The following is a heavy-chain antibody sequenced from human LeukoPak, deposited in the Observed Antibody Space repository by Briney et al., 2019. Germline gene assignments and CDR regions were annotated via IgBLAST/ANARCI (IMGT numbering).Heavy chain of an antibody. CDR3: TTALWFGELGYRYYFDY. J-gene: IGHJ4*02. Sequence: GGSLRLSCAASGFTFSNAWMSWVRQAPGKGLEWVGRIKSKTDGGTTGYAAPVKGRFTISRDDSKNTLYLQMNSLKTEDTAVYYCTTALWFGELGYRYYFDYWGQGTLVTVSS. CDR1: GFTFSNAW. CDR2: IKSKTDGGTT. D-gene: IGHD3-10*01. V-gene: IGHV3-15*01.